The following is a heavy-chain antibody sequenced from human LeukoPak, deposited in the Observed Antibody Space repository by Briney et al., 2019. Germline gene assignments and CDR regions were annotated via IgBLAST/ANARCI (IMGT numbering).Heavy chain of an antibody. D-gene: IGHD6-13*01. Sequence: SQTLSLTCAISGDSVSSNSAAWNWIRQSPSRGLEWLGRTYYRSKWYNDYAVSVKSRITINPGTSKNQFSLQLNSVTPEDTAVYYCARDSGYSSSWLSYYYYGMDVWGQGTTVTVSS. CDR1: GDSVSSNSAA. V-gene: IGHV6-1*01. J-gene: IGHJ6*02. CDR2: TYYRSKWYN. CDR3: ARDSGYSSSWLSYYYYGMDV.